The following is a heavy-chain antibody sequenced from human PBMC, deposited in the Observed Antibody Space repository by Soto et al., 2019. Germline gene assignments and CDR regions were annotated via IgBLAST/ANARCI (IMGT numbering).Heavy chain of an antibody. CDR3: ARGGLAARKGRWFDP. J-gene: IGHJ5*02. CDR1: GGSINSYY. V-gene: IGHV4-59*01. D-gene: IGHD6-6*01. Sequence: PSETLSLTCPVSGGSINSYYWGWIRQPPGKGLEWIGYIHYSGSTNYNPSLKSRVTISVDTPKNQFSLKVNSMTAADTAVYYCARGGLAARKGRWFDPWGQGTLVTVSS. CDR2: IHYSGST.